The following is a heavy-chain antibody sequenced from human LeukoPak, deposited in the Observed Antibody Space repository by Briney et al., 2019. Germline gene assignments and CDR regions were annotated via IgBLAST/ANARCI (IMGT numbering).Heavy chain of an antibody. CDR3: ARGSIAAAGYYYYYYYMDV. CDR2: MTPNSGNT. J-gene: IGHJ6*03. Sequence: ASVKVSCKASGYTFTSYDINWVRHATGQGLEWMGWMTPNSGNTGYAQKFQGRVTMTRNTSISTAYMELSSLRSEDTAVYYCARGSIAAAGYYYYYYYMDVWGKGTTVTVSS. D-gene: IGHD6-13*01. CDR1: GYTFTSYD. V-gene: IGHV1-8*01.